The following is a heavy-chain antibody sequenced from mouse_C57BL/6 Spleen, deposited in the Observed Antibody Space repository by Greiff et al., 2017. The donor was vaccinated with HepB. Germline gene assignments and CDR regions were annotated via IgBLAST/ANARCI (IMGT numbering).Heavy chain of an antibody. CDR2: IDPSDSYT. V-gene: IGHV1-69*01. J-gene: IGHJ3*01. Sequence: QVQLQQPGAELVMPGASVKLSCKASGYTFTSYWMHWVKQRPGQGLEWIGEIDPSDSYTNYNQKFKGKSTVTVDKSSSTAYMQLSSLTSEDSAVYYCAPYDYERGFAYWGQGTLVTVAA. D-gene: IGHD2-4*01. CDR3: APYDYERGFAY. CDR1: GYTFTSYW.